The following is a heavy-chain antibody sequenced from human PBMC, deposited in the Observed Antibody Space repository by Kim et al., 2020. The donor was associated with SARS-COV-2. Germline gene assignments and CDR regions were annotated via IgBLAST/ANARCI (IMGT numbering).Heavy chain of an antibody. J-gene: IGHJ4*02. D-gene: IGHD3-10*01. V-gene: IGHV1-18*04. CDR1: GYTFTSYG. Sequence: ASVKVSCKASGYTFTSYGISWVRQAPGQGLEWMGWISAYNANTNYAQKLQGRVSMTRDTSTSTAYMDLRSLTSDDTAVFYCARGGRTSGLDYWGQGTLVTVSS. CDR2: ISAYNANT. CDR3: ARGGRTSGLDY.